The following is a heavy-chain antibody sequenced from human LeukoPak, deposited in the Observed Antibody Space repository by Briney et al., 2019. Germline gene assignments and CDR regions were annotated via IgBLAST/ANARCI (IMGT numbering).Heavy chain of an antibody. CDR1: GFTFSSYA. J-gene: IGHJ4*02. V-gene: IGHV3-23*01. CDR3: PTIWRESDY. CDR2: ISGSGGST. Sequence: PGGSLRLSCAASGFTFSSYAMSWVRQAPGKGLEWGSAISGSGGSTYYADSVKGRFTISRDNSKNTLYLQMNSLRAEDTAVYYCPTIWRESDYWGQGTLVTVSS. D-gene: IGHD3-10*01.